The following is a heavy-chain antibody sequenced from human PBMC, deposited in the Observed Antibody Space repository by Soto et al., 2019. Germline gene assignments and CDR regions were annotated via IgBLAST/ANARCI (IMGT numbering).Heavy chain of an antibody. Sequence: QVQLVQSGPEVKKPGASVKVSCEVSGYRFPSFGINWVRQAPGQGLDWVGWVSPDSQNKNYAQNLKNRVSLTKDTSTNTAFLDLRDLTSDDTAVYYCARVRFGDALDYWGQGTLVTVS. J-gene: IGHJ4*02. CDR3: ARVRFGDALDY. D-gene: IGHD4-17*01. V-gene: IGHV1-18*01. CDR1: GYRFPSFG. CDR2: VSPDSQNK.